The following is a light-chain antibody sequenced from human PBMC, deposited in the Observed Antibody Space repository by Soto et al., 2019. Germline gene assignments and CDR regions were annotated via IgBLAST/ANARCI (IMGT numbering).Light chain of an antibody. CDR2: WSS. CDR3: QHYYSIPWT. V-gene: IGKV4-1*01. CDR1: QSGLSSSNNKNC. Sequence: DIVMTQSPDSLAVSLGERATINCKSSQSGLSSSNNKNCLAWYQQKPGQPPRLLFYWSSTRESGVPDRFSGSGSGTDFTLTISSLQAEDVAVYYCQHYYSIPWTFGQGTKVEIK. J-gene: IGKJ1*01.